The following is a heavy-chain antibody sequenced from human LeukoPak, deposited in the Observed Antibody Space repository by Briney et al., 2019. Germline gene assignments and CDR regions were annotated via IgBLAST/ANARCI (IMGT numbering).Heavy chain of an antibody. CDR1: GYSFITYW. CDR2: IYPSNSDT. V-gene: IGHV5-51*01. CDR3: ARLGSARRLYYYYMDV. J-gene: IGHJ6*03. D-gene: IGHD6-6*01. Sequence: GESLKISCKGSGYSFITYWIGWVRQMPGKGLEWMGIIYPSNSDTRYSPSFQGQVTISVDKSISTAYLQWSSLKASDTAMYYCARLGSARRLYYYYMDVWGKGTTVTVSS.